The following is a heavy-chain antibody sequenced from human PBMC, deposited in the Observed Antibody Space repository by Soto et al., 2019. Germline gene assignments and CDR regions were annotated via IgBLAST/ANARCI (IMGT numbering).Heavy chain of an antibody. D-gene: IGHD4-17*01. CDR2: ISSSSSYI. J-gene: IGHJ6*02. CDR1: GFTFISYS. Sequence: GGSLRLSCAASGFTFISYSMNWVRQAPGKGLEWVSSISSSSSYIYYADSVKGRFTISRDNAKNSLYLQMNSLRAEDTAVYYCARANGGGWYGDYYYYYGMDVWGQGTTVTVSS. CDR3: ARANGGGWYGDYYYYYGMDV. V-gene: IGHV3-21*01.